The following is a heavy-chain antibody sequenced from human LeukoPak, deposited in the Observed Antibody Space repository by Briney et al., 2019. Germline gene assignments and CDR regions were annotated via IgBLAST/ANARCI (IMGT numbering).Heavy chain of an antibody. CDR3: ARDSDRLPIAAAADY. J-gene: IGHJ4*02. CDR1: GYTFTSYA. D-gene: IGHD6-13*01. Sequence: ASVKVSCKASGYTFTSYAMHWVRQAPGQRLEWMGWINAGNGNTKYSQKFQGRVTITRDTSASTAYMELSSLRSEDTAVYYCARDSDRLPIAAAADYWGQGPLVTVSS. CDR2: INAGNGNT. V-gene: IGHV1-3*01.